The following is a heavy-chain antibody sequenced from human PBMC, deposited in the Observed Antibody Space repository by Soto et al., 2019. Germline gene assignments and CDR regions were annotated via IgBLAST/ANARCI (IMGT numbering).Heavy chain of an antibody. J-gene: IGHJ4*02. V-gene: IGHV3-73*01. CDR2: IRSKANSYAT. CDR3: SCKSGYNFLYEPT. CDR1: GFTFSGSA. Sequence: GGSLRLSCAASGFTFSGSAMHWVRQASGKGLEWVGRIRSKANSYATAYAASVKGRFTISRDDSKNTAYLQMNSLKTEDTVVYYCSCKSGYNFLYEPTWGQGTLVTVSS. D-gene: IGHD5-12*01.